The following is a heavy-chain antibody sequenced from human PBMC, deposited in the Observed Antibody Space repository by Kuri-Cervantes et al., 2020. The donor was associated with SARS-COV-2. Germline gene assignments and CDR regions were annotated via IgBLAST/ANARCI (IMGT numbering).Heavy chain of an antibody. J-gene: IGHJ4*02. D-gene: IGHD2-21*01. CDR1: GGSLTNYY. Sequence: GSLRLSCTVSGGSLTNYYWTWIRQTPGKGLEWIGYIYYSGTTESNHSLKSRVTMSVDASKNQFSLRLNSVTAADTAIYYCARDLWGGDYWGQGIPVTVSS. CDR2: IYYSGTT. V-gene: IGHV4-59*12. CDR3: ARDLWGGDY.